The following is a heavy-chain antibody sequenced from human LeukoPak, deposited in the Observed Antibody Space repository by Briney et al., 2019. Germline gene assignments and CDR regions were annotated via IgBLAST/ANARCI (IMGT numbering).Heavy chain of an antibody. V-gene: IGHV3-30*02. J-gene: IGHJ4*02. CDR3: ARAHVVVVAACDY. CDR2: IRYDGSNK. D-gene: IGHD2-15*01. Sequence: PGGSLRLSCAASGFTFSSYGMHWVRQAPGKGLEWVAFIRYDGSNKYYADSVKGRSTISRDNSKNTLYLQMNSLRAEDTAVYYCARAHVVVVAACDYWGQGTLVTVSS. CDR1: GFTFSSYG.